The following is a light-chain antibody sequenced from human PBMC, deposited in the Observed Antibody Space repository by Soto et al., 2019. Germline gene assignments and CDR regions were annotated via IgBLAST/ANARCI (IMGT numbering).Light chain of an antibody. CDR1: QVVSGTH. J-gene: IGKJ1*01. Sequence: GLTRLPPTLSFPPGERATPSAGATQVVSGTHLAWYRQKPGLAPRLLIYDASTRATGIQDRFSGSGSGTDFTLTISRLEPEDFAVYYCQQYSATLWTFGQGTKVEIK. V-gene: IGKV3D-20*01. CDR3: QQYSATLWT. CDR2: DAS.